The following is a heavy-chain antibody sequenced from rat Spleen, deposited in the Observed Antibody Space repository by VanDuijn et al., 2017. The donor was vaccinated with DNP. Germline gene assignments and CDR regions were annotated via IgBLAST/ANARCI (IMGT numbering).Heavy chain of an antibody. V-gene: IGHV5-27*01. CDR1: KFTFSNYD. D-gene: IGHD1-6*01. CDR2: VSPSGGRT. J-gene: IGHJ2*01. Sequence: EVQLVESGGGLVQPGRSLKLSCAASKFTFSNYDMAWVRQAPTKGLEWVAAVSPSGGRTYYRDSVKGRFTISRDNAKSTLYLQMESLRSEDTATYFCATYYGFNSYFFDYWGQGVMVTVSS. CDR3: ATYYGFNSYFFDY.